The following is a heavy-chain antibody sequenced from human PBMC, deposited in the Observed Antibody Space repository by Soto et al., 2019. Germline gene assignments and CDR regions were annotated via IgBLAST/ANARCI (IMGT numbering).Heavy chain of an antibody. Sequence: AGGSLRLSCAASGFTFDDYAMHWVRQAPGKGLEWVSGISWNSGSIGYADSVKGRFTISRDNAKNSLYLQMNSLRAEDTALYYCAKDMTVAMASGVAFDIWGQGTMVTV. D-gene: IGHD5-18*01. CDR3: AKDMTVAMASGVAFDI. J-gene: IGHJ3*02. CDR2: ISWNSGSI. V-gene: IGHV3-9*01. CDR1: GFTFDDYA.